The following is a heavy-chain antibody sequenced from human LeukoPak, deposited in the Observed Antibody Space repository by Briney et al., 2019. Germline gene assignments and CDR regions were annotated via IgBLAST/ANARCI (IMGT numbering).Heavy chain of an antibody. D-gene: IGHD3-9*01. CDR1: GFTFSAHA. CDR3: ARGAFYDILTGSHFDS. V-gene: IGHV3-64*01. J-gene: IGHJ4*02. CDR2: ISSSGHST. Sequence: GGSLRLSCAASGFTFSAHAMHWVRQAPGKGLEYVSGISSSGHSTYYASFVKGRFTLSRDNSKNTLFLQMDSLRGDDVAVYYCARGAFYDILTGSHFDSWGQGTLVTVSS.